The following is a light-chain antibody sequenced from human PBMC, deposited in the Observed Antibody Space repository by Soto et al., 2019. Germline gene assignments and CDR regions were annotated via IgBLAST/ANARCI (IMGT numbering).Light chain of an antibody. J-gene: IGLJ1*01. CDR3: HSYDSSGYV. V-gene: IGLV1-40*01. CDR2: GNN. Sequence: QSVLTQPPSVSGAPGQRVTISCTGSTSNIGAGYDVHWYHQLPGTAPKLLIYGNNNRPSGVPDRFSGSKSGTSASLAITGLQAEDEADYYCHSYDSSGYVFGTGTKVTAL. CDR1: TSNIGAGYD.